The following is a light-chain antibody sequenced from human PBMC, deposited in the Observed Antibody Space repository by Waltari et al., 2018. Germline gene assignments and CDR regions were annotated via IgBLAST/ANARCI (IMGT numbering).Light chain of an antibody. CDR1: SSDVGGYNY. CDR2: DVS. J-gene: IGLJ1*01. Sequence: QSALTQPASVSGSPGQPITISCTGTSSDVGGYNYVSWYQQHPGKAPKVMIYDVSNRPSGVSNRFSGSKSGNTASLTISGLQAEDEADYYCSSYTTSSLYVFGTGTKVTVL. CDR3: SSYTTSSLYV. V-gene: IGLV2-14*03.